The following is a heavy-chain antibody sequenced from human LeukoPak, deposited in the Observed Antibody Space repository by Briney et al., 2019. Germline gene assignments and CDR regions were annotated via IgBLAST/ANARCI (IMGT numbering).Heavy chain of an antibody. Sequence: GGSLRLSCAASGFTSSSYAMSWVRQAPGKGLERVSAISVSGGSTYYADSVKGRFTISRDNSKNTLYLQMNSLRAEDTAVYYCAKDLFRYYYDSSGIDYWGQGTLVTVSS. D-gene: IGHD3-22*01. CDR1: GFTSSSYA. V-gene: IGHV3-23*01. J-gene: IGHJ4*02. CDR2: ISVSGGST. CDR3: AKDLFRYYYDSSGIDY.